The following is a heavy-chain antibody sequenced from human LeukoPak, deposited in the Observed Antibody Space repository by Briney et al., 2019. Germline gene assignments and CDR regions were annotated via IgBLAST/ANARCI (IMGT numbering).Heavy chain of an antibody. CDR2: ISGSAGST. V-gene: IGHV3-23*01. CDR1: GFTFSSYA. CDR3: ARENSSKDAGVDY. Sequence: PGGSLRLSCAASGFTFSSYAMSWVRQAPGKGLEWVSAISGSAGSTYYADSVKGHFTISRDNSKNSLYLQMNSLRAEDTAVYYCARENSSKDAGVDYWGQGTLVTVSS. D-gene: IGHD2-2*01. J-gene: IGHJ4*02.